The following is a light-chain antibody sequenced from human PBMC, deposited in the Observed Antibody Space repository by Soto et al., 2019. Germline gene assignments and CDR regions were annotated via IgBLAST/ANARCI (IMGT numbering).Light chain of an antibody. Sequence: QSLLTQPPSLSAAPGQRVTISCSGSSSNIGNNYVSWYQQLPGTAPKLLIYDNDKRPSGIPDRFSASESGTSATLGITGLQTGDEADYYCGTWDSSLSAGMFGGGTKLTVL. CDR1: SSNIGNNY. CDR3: GTWDSSLSAGM. V-gene: IGLV1-51*01. J-gene: IGLJ3*02. CDR2: DND.